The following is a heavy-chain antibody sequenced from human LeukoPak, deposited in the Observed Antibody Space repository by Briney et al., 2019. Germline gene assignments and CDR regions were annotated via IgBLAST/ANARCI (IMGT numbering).Heavy chain of an antibody. CDR2: ISPGGGTT. D-gene: IGHD1-1*01. CDR3: AKVRSGSANWALRIFDN. CDR1: GFAFGSEA. Sequence: GGSLRLSCAVSGFAFGSEAMSWVRQSPARGLEWVASISPGGGTTYYADYVKGRFTISRDNSNNTLYVQIHSLRAEDTAVYYCAKVRSGSANWALRIFDNWGQGTLVTVSS. J-gene: IGHJ4*02. V-gene: IGHV3-23*01.